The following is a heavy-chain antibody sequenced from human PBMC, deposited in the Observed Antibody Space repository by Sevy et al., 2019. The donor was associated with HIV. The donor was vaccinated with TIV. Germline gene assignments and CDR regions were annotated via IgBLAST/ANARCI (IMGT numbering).Heavy chain of an antibody. Sequence: GGSLRLSCAASGFTFSSYEMNWVRQAPGKGLEWVSYISSSGSTIYYADSVKGRFTISRDNAKNSLYLQMNSLRAEDTAVYYCAREAGIVVVVAATPMGQSYGIDVWGQGTTVTVSS. J-gene: IGHJ6*02. CDR3: AREAGIVVVVAATPMGQSYGIDV. D-gene: IGHD2-15*01. CDR1: GFTFSSYE. V-gene: IGHV3-48*03. CDR2: ISSSGSTI.